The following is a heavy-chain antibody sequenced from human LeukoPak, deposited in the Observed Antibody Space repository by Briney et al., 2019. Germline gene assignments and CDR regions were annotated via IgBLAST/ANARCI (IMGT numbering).Heavy chain of an antibody. CDR2: ISISRST. CDR3: ARDARVSDTFLQGFDA. D-gene: IGHD2/OR15-2a*01. Sequence: SETLSLTCTVSGGSLSDYFWSWIRQPAGKGREWMGHISISRSTNYNPSPKSRVTRLINTSKNPFTLHLRPVTGADTDVYYCARDARVSDTFLQGFDAWGQGTMVTVSS. J-gene: IGHJ5*01. V-gene: IGHV4-4*07. CDR1: GGSLSDYF.